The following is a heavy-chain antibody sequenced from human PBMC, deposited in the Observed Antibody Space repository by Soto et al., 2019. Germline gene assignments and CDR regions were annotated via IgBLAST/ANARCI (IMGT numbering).Heavy chain of an antibody. V-gene: IGHV4-34*01. D-gene: IGHD1-20*01. J-gene: IGHJ4*02. CDR3: ARGLSGYKPTVN. CDR2: IGYNGDT. CDR1: GASLSGYF. Sequence: QVQLQQWGAGLLKPSETLSLTCGVSGASLSGYFWSWIRQPPGEGLEWIGEIGYNGDTNYNPSLKSRVTMSLDTSKNQFSLNLASVTAADTAVYYCARGLSGYKPTVNWGQGNRVTVSS.